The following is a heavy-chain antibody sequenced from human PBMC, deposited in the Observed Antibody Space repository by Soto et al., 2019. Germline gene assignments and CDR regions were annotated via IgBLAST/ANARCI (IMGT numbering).Heavy chain of an antibody. CDR2: ISATGGST. J-gene: IGHJ4*02. Sequence: WSLRLWCAGSGLSFASYVMTWFRQAPGKGLEWVSSISATGGSTYYAGSVKGRFTISRDNSKNTLYLQMNSLRAEDTAIYYCANAEHPRRSIGFDYWGQGTLVTVSS. CDR3: ANAEHPRRSIGFDY. CDR1: GLSFASYV. V-gene: IGHV3-23*01. D-gene: IGHD3-16*02.